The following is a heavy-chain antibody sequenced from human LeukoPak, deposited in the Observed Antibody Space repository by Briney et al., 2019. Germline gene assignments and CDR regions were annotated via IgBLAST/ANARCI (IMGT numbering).Heavy chain of an antibody. CDR1: GGSISSYY. V-gene: IGHV4-59*01. CDR3: ARANWGPLYH. CDR2: IYYSGSTSYSGST. J-gene: IGHJ5*02. D-gene: IGHD7-27*01. Sequence: PSETLSLTCTVSGGSISSYYWSWIRQPPGKGLEWIGYIYYSGSTSYSGSTNYNPSLKSRVTISLDTSKNQVSLKLSSVTAADPAGYYCARANWGPLYHLGQGTLVTVSS.